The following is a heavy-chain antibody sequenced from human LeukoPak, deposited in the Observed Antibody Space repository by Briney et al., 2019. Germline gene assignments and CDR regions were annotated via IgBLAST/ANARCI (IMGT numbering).Heavy chain of an antibody. CDR3: AVVIAAAGGSWFDP. V-gene: IGHV4-39*07. Sequence: SETLSLTCTVSGGSISSSSYYWGWIRQPPGKGLEWIGSIYYSGSTYYNPSLKSRVTISVDTSKNQFSLKLSSVTAAATAVFYCAVVIAAAGGSWFDPWGQGTLVTVSS. J-gene: IGHJ5*02. CDR1: GGSISSSSYY. CDR2: IYYSGST. D-gene: IGHD6-13*01.